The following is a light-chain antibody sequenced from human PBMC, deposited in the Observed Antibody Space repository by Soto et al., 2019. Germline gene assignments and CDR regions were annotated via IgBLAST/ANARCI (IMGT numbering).Light chain of an antibody. CDR3: QQSHCIPYT. V-gene: IGKV1-39*01. Sequence: DIQMTQSPSSLSASVGDRVTITCRASQTISTYLNWYQQEPGKAPKLLIYAASSLQSGVPSRFSGSGSGTDFTLTIISLQPEDFAAYYSQQSHCIPYTFGQGTKLDIK. J-gene: IGKJ2*01. CDR2: AAS. CDR1: QTISTY.